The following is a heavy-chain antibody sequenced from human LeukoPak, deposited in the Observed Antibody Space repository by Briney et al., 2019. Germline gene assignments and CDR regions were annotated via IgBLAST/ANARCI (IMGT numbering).Heavy chain of an antibody. CDR2: IDSDGSTT. D-gene: IGHD1-26*01. CDR1: GFTFNNHW. J-gene: IGHJ5*02. CDR3: ARGGEYSGSPFDP. V-gene: IGHV3-74*01. Sequence: GGSLRLSCVASGFTFNNHWMHWVRHAPGEGLVWVSRIDSDGSTTIYADSVKGRFTISRDNAKNTLYPQMSSLRAEDTAVYYCARGGEYSGSPFDPWGQGTLVTVSS.